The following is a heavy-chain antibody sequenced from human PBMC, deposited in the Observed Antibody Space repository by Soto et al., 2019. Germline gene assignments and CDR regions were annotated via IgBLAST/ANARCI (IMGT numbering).Heavy chain of an antibody. J-gene: IGHJ5*02. CDR1: GGSISSGGYY. Sequence: QVQLQESGPGLVKPSQTLSLTCTVSGGSISSGGYYWSWIRQHPGKGLEWIGYIYYSGSTYYNPSLKSRVTISVDTSKNQFSLKLSSVTAADTAVYYCARAAVAGTFGVYLESNWFDPWGQGTLVTVSS. CDR2: IYYSGST. V-gene: IGHV4-31*03. D-gene: IGHD6-19*01. CDR3: ARAAVAGTFGVYLESNWFDP.